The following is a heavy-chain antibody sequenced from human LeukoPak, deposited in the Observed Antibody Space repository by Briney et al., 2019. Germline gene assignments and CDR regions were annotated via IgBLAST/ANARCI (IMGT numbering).Heavy chain of an antibody. V-gene: IGHV4-34*01. J-gene: IGHJ6*03. Sequence: SETLSLTCAVYGGSFSGYYWSWIRQPPGKGLEWIGEINHSGSTNYNPSLKSRVTISVDTSKNQFSLKLSSVTAADTAVYYCARGPHVDTAMVRGYYYYYMDVWGKGTTVTISS. D-gene: IGHD5-18*01. CDR3: ARGPHVDTAMVRGYYYYYMDV. CDR1: GGSFSGYY. CDR2: INHSGST.